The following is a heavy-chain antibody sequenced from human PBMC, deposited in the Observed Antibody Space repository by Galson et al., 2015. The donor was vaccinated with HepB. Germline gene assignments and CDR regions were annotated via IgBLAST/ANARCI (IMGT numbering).Heavy chain of an antibody. V-gene: IGHV3-30*18. CDR2: ISHDGSKK. D-gene: IGHD4-17*01. J-gene: IGHJ4*02. CDR3: AKDGDPNFDY. CDR1: GFTFSNYG. Sequence: SLRLSCAASGFTFSNYGMHWVRQAPGKGLEWVATISHDGSKKYYADSVKGRFTISRDNSKNTLYLQMNSLRAEDTAVYYCAKDGDPNFDYWGQGTLVTVSS.